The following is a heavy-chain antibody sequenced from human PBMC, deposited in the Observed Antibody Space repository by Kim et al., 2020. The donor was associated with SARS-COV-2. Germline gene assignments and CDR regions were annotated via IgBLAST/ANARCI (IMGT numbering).Heavy chain of an antibody. J-gene: IGHJ4*02. V-gene: IGHV3-21*01. D-gene: IGHD1-7*01. Sequence: ADQVKGRFTISRDNAKNSLYLQMNSLRAEDTAVYYCARGGDWNYVSYFDYWGQGTLVTVSS. CDR3: ARGGDWNYVSYFDY.